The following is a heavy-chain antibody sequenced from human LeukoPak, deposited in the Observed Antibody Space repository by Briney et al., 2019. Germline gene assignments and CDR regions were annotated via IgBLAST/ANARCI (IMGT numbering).Heavy chain of an antibody. Sequence: ASVKVSCKASGYTFTGYYMHWVRRAPGQGLEWMGWINPNSGGTNYAQKFQGRVTMTRDTSISTAYMELSRLRSDDTAVYYCAKPSDYSSGLFSYWGQGTLVTVSS. J-gene: IGHJ4*02. CDR3: AKPSDYSSGLFSY. CDR1: GYTFTGYY. V-gene: IGHV1-2*02. D-gene: IGHD6-19*01. CDR2: INPNSGGT.